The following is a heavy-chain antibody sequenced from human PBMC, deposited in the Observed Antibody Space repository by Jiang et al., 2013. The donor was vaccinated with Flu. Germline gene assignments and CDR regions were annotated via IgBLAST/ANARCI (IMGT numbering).Heavy chain of an antibody. CDR3: ARVRDDYDWYFDL. D-gene: IGHD4-17*01. J-gene: IGHJ2*01. Sequence: GLLKPSETLSLTCTVSGGSISSYYWSWIRQPQEGTGVDWVYLLQWEHQLQPSLKSRVTISVDTSKNQFSLKLSSVTAADTAVYYCARVRDDYDWYFDLWGRGTLVTVSS. V-gene: IGHV4-59*01. CDR2: LLQWEH. CDR1: GGSISSYY.